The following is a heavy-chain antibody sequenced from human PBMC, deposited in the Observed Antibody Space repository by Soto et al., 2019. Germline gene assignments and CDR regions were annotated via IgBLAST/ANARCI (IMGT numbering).Heavy chain of an antibody. D-gene: IGHD6-25*01. CDR1: GGSIDSGDYY. J-gene: IGHJ5*02. CDR3: ARYVIAPANYFVP. CDR2: VYYSGTT. V-gene: IGHV4-61*08. Sequence: PSETLSLTCTVSGGSIDSGDYYWSWLRQPPGKGLEWIGYVYYSGTTNYYPLLKSRVTLSLDKTKNQFSLKMFSVTSADTAVYYSARYVIAPANYFVPWGQGALVTVSS.